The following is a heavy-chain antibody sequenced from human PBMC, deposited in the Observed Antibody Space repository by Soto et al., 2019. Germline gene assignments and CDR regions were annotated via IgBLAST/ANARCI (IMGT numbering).Heavy chain of an antibody. D-gene: IGHD4-4*01. Sequence: GASVKVSCKASGGTFSSYAISWVRQAPGQGLEWMGGIIPIFGTANYAQKFQGRVTITADESTSTAYMELSSLRSEDTAVYYCASSTVTTYYYYGMDVWGQGTTVTVSS. J-gene: IGHJ6*02. CDR1: GGTFSSYA. CDR2: IIPIFGTA. V-gene: IGHV1-69*13. CDR3: ASSTVTTYYYYGMDV.